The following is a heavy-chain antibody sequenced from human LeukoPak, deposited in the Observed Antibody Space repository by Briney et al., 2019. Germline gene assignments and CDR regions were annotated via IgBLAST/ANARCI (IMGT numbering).Heavy chain of an antibody. V-gene: IGHV3-7*01. CDR1: GSTFSSYW. J-gene: IGHJ4*02. Sequence: PGGSLRLSCAASGSTFSSYWMSWVRQAPGKGLEWVANIKQDGSEKYYVDSVKGRFTISRDNAKNSLYLQMNSLRAEDTAVYYCARDFRITMIRSDYWGQGTLVTVSS. CDR2: IKQDGSEK. D-gene: IGHD3-22*01. CDR3: ARDFRITMIRSDY.